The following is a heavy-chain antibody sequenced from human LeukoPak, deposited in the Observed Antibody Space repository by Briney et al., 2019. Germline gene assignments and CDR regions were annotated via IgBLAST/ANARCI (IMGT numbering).Heavy chain of an antibody. D-gene: IGHD2-15*01. Sequence: SETLSLTCTVSGGSISSYYWNWIRQPPGKGLEWIGFIYYSGTTNYNPSLKSRVTISVDTSKNQFSLKLSSVTAADTAVYYCARVLRVPDYYYYMDVWGKGTTVTISS. V-gene: IGHV4-59*01. CDR2: IYYSGTT. CDR3: ARVLRVPDYYYYMDV. CDR1: GGSISSYY. J-gene: IGHJ6*03.